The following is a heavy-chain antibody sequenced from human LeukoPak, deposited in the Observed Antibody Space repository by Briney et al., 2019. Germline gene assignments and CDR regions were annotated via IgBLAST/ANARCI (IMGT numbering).Heavy chain of an antibody. D-gene: IGHD5-18*01. CDR1: GYSFAVYW. CDR2: VYPANSDT. Sequence: GESLKISCKGSGYSFAVYWIAWVRQMPGKGLEWMGIVYPANSDTRYSPSFQGQVTISADKSINTAYLQWTSLKASDTAIYYCARGIEGYNHAPDYWGQGTLVTVSS. CDR3: ARGIEGYNHAPDY. V-gene: IGHV5-51*01. J-gene: IGHJ4*02.